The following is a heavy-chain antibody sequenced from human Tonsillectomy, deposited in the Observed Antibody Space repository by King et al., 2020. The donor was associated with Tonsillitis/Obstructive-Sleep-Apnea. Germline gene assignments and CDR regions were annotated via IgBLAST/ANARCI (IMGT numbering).Heavy chain of an antibody. D-gene: IGHD1-14*01. V-gene: IGHV4-34*01. CDR2: INHSGSS. J-gene: IGHJ6*03. CDR3: ARGVRERYSYYYLDV. CDR1: GGSFSDYY. Sequence: VQLQQWGAGLLKPSETLSLTCAVYGGSFSDYYWSWLRQPPGEGLEWIGEINHSGSSNYNPSLKSRVTISVDTSKNQFSLKLSSVTAADTAVYYCARGVRERYSYYYLDVWGKGTTVTVSS.